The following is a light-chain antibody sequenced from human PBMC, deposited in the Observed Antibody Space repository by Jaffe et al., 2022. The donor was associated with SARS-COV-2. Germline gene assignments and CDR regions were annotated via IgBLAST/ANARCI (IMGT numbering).Light chain of an antibody. J-gene: IGLJ3*02. CDR1: TSDVGGYNY. CDR2: DVT. Sequence: QSALTQPASVSGSPGQSITISCTGTTSDVGGYNYVSWYQQHPGKAPKLMIYDVTNRPSGVSDRFSGSKSGNTASLSISGLQADDEADYYCSSYTTLSTVVFGGGTKLTVL. V-gene: IGLV2-14*01. CDR3: SSYTTLSTVV.